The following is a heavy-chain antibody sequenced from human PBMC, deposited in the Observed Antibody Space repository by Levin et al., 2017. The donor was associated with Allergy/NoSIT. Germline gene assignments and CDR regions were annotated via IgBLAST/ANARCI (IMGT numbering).Heavy chain of an antibody. CDR3: ARGTRGSYYPYGMDV. V-gene: IGHV1-69*13. D-gene: IGHD1-26*01. Sequence: SVKVSCKASGGTFSSYAISWVRQAPGQGLEWMGGIIPIFGTANYAQKFQGRVTITADESTSTAYMELSSLRSEDTAVYYCARGTRGSYYPYGMDVWGQGTTVTVSS. CDR1: GGTFSSYA. CDR2: IIPIFGTA. J-gene: IGHJ6*02.